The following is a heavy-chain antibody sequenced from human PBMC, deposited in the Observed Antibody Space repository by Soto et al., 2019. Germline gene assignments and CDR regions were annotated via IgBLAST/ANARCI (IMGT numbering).Heavy chain of an antibody. D-gene: IGHD2-2*01. CDR3: AKQEVVVVVPAALEY. Sequence: EVQLLESGGGLVQPGGSLRLSCAASGFTFSSYAMSWVRQAPGKGLEWVSAISGSGGSTYYADSVKGRFTISRDNSKNTLYLQMNSLRAEDTAIYYCAKQEVVVVVPAALEYWGQGTLVTVSS. CDR1: GFTFSSYA. V-gene: IGHV3-23*01. CDR2: ISGSGGST. J-gene: IGHJ4*02.